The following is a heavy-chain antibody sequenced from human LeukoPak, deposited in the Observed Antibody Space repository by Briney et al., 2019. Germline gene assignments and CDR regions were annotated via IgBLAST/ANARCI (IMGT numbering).Heavy chain of an antibody. J-gene: IGHJ5*02. Sequence: GGSLRLSCAASGFTFSSYEMNWVRQAPGKGLEWVSYISSSGSTIYYADSVKGRFTISRDNSKNTLYLQMNSLRAEDTAVYYCAKDRIAARTFDPWGQGTLVTVSS. D-gene: IGHD6-6*01. V-gene: IGHV3-48*03. CDR2: ISSSGSTI. CDR1: GFTFSSYE. CDR3: AKDRIAARTFDP.